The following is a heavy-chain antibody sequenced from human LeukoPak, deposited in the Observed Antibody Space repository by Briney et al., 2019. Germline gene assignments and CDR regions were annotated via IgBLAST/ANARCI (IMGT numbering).Heavy chain of an antibody. J-gene: IGHJ4*02. CDR1: GFTFSSYG. CDR3: AREGDRGVVVADYFDF. CDR2: IRYDGSNK. D-gene: IGHD5-12*01. Sequence: PGGSLRLSCAASGFTFSSYGMHWVRQAPGKGLEWVAFIRYDGSNKYYADSVKGRFTISRDNSKNMLHLQVSSLRAEDTAVYYCAREGDRGVVVADYFDFWGQGTVVTVSS. V-gene: IGHV3-30*02.